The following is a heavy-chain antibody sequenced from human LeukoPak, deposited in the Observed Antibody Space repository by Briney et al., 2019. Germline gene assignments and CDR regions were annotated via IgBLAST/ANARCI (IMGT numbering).Heavy chain of an antibody. D-gene: IGHD1-26*01. CDR3: ARDKVVGATYFDY. V-gene: IGHV3-7*01. CDR1: GFTFSYYW. CDR2: INQDGSEK. Sequence: TGGSLRLSCAASGFTFSYYWMSWVRQAPGKGLEWVANINQDGSEKYYVDSLKGRFTISRDNAKNSLYLQMNSLRAEDTAVYYCARDKVVGATYFDYWGQGTLVTVSS. J-gene: IGHJ4*02.